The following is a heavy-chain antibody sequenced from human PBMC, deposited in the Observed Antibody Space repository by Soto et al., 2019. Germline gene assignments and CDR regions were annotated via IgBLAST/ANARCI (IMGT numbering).Heavy chain of an antibody. V-gene: IGHV1-69*02. D-gene: IGHD4-17*01. Sequence: EASVKVSCKASGGTFSSYTISWVRQAPGQGLEWMGRIIPILGIANYAQKFQGRVTITADKSTSTAYMELSSLRSEDTAVYYCARAPSSVTTRFYGMDVWGQGTTVTVSS. CDR3: ARAPSSVTTRFYGMDV. CDR2: IIPILGIA. J-gene: IGHJ6*02. CDR1: GGTFSSYT.